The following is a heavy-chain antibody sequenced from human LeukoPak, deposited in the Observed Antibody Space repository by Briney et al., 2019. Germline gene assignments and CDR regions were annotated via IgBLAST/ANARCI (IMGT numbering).Heavy chain of an antibody. D-gene: IGHD5-12*01. CDR1: GFTFSSYA. J-gene: IGHJ4*02. CDR3: AKRSDYSGYDYDLDY. CDR2: ISGSGGST. V-gene: IGHV3-23*01. Sequence: PGGSLRLSCAASGFTFSSYAMSWVRQAPGKGLEWVSVISGSGGSTYYADSVKGRFTISRDNSRNTLYLQMSSLRAEDTAVYYCAKRSDYSGYDYDLDYWGQGTLVTVSS.